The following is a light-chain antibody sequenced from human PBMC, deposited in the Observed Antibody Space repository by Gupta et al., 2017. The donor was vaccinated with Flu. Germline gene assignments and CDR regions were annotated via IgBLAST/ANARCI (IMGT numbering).Light chain of an antibody. CDR3: QQYDTLPT. V-gene: IGKV1-33*01. Sequence: SPSSLSASEGDRVTITCQASQDIRIYLNWYQQKPGKAPKLLIYDASNLQKGVPSRFRGSGSGTEFTFTISSLQSEDIATYYCQQYDTLPTFGQGTTVDIK. CDR2: DAS. J-gene: IGKJ1*01. CDR1: QDIRIY.